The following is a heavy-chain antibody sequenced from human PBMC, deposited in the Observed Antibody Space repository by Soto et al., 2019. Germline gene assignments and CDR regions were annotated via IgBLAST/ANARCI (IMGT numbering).Heavy chain of an antibody. V-gene: IGHV1-18*01. CDR2: ISAYNGNT. J-gene: IGHJ3*02. Sequence: QVQLVQSGAEVKKPGASVKVSCKASGYTFTSYGISWVRQAPGQGLEWMGWISAYNGNTNYAQKLQGRVTMTTDTYTSTAYVELRSLRSDDTAVYCCAGTARIVVVVAAPHAFDIWGQGTMVTVSS. CDR1: GYTFTSYG. CDR3: AGTARIVVVVAAPHAFDI. D-gene: IGHD2-15*01.